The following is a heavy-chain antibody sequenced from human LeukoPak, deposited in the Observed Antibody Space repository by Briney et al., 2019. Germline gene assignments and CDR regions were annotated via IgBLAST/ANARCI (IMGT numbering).Heavy chain of an antibody. J-gene: IGHJ5*02. D-gene: IGHD6-19*01. Sequence: GGSLRLSCTASGFTFGDYAMSWVRQAPGKGLEWVGFIRSKAYGGTTEYAASVKGRFTISRDDSKSIAYLQMNSLKTEDTAVYYCTRDPPLDKASSGWYFGPTFGNNWFDPWGQGTLVTVSS. CDR3: TRDPPLDKASSGWYFGPTFGNNWFDP. CDR1: GFTFGDYA. CDR2: IRSKAYGGTT. V-gene: IGHV3-49*04.